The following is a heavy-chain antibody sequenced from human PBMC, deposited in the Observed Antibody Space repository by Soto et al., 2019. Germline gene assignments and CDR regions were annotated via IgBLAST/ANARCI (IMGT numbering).Heavy chain of an antibody. CDR2: ISSLSGNT. CDR3: ARGTVTSGRWFGP. D-gene: IGHD4-17*01. CDR1: HATFTGYT. J-gene: IGHJ5*02. Sequence: QVHLVQSETEVKEPGASVTVSCKTSHATFTGYTINWVRQAPGQGLEWLGWISSLSGNTYYARDFQGRLTMTTNTSATTAYTELRSLRSDDTAVYFCARGTVTSGRWFGPWGQGTLVTVSS. V-gene: IGHV1-18*04.